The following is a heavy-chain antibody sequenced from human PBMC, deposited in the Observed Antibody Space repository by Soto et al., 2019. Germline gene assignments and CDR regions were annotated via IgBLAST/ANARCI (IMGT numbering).Heavy chain of an antibody. CDR2: VSPIFGTT. J-gene: IGHJ2*01. CDR1: GGSFSSPT. CDR3: AGGGSSGGWYFDR. Sequence: QVQLVQSGAEVKKPGSSVKVSCKASGGSFSSPTVSWVRLAPGQGLEWMGGVSPIFGTTNYAQKFQGRVTITADASSGTAYLDLNSLKSDDTAVYFCAGGGSSGGWYFDRWGRGTLVTVSS. D-gene: IGHD1-26*01. V-gene: IGHV1-69*01.